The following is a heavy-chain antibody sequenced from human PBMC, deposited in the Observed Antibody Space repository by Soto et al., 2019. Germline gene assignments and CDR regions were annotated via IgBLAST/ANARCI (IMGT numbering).Heavy chain of an antibody. CDR3: ASPVVPAAMGGPYFYGIDV. D-gene: IGHD2-2*01. J-gene: IGHJ6*02. CDR2: IDSYGSST. Sequence: EVQLVESGGGVVQPGGSLRLACAASGFTFSRHWMHWVRQAPGKGLVWVSRIDSYGSSTHYADSVKGRFTISRDNAKNTLYLQMNSLRAEDTAVYYCASPVVPAAMGGPYFYGIDVRGQGTTVTVSS. CDR1: GFTFSRHW. V-gene: IGHV3-74*01.